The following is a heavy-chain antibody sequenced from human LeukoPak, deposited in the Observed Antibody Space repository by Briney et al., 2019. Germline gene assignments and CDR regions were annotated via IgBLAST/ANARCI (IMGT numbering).Heavy chain of an antibody. CDR1: GGTFSSYA. CDR3: ARDTGFIGVGELFLTRLVFDY. D-gene: IGHD3-10*01. CDR2: IIPILGIA. J-gene: IGHJ4*02. V-gene: IGHV1-69*04. Sequence: GASVKVSCKASGGTFSSYASSWVRQAPGQGLEWMGRIIPILGIANYAQKFQGRVTITADKSTGTAYMELSSLRSEDTAVYYCARDTGFIGVGELFLTRLVFDYWGQGTLVTVSS.